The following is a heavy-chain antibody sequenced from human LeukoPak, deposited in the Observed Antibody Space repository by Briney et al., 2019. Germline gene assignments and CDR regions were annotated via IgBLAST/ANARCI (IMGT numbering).Heavy chain of an antibody. CDR1: GVSFSGYY. CDR3: ASSRTRRSNLGYYYYYYLDV. V-gene: IGHV4-34*01. CDR2: INHRGTT. J-gene: IGHJ6*03. D-gene: IGHD4-11*01. Sequence: KPSETLSLTCAVSGVSFSGYYWSWIRPPAGKGREWIGEINHRGTTNYNPSLKSRFTISVATSKHQFSLKLSSVTAADTAVYYCASSRTRRSNLGYYYYYYLDVWGKGTTVTVSS.